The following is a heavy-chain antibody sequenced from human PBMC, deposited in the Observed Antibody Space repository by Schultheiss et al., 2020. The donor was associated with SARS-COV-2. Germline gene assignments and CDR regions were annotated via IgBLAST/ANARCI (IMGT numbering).Heavy chain of an antibody. Sequence: SETLSLTCAVYGGSFSGYYWSWIRQPPGKGLEWIGRIYTSGSTNYNPSLKSRVTMSVDTSKNQFSLKLSSVTAADTAVYYCARPGGPSSFDAFDIWGQGTMVTVSS. D-gene: IGHD6-13*01. CDR2: IYTSGST. CDR3: ARPGGPSSFDAFDI. J-gene: IGHJ3*02. CDR1: GGSFSGYY. V-gene: IGHV4-59*10.